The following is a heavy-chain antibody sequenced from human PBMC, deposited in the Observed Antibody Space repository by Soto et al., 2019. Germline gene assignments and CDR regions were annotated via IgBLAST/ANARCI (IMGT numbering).Heavy chain of an antibody. CDR2: IHFSGST. CDR3: ARARYHLLHPYYYGMDV. CDR1: GGSISSYY. V-gene: IGHV4-59*01. Sequence: QVQLQELGPGLVMPSETLSLTCTVSGGSISSYYWSWIRQSPGKGLEWIGYIHFSGSTKSNPSLKSRVTISVDTSRNQVSLKLSSVTAADSAVYFCARARYHLLHPYYYGMDVWGQGTTVTVSS. D-gene: IGHD2-2*01. J-gene: IGHJ6*02.